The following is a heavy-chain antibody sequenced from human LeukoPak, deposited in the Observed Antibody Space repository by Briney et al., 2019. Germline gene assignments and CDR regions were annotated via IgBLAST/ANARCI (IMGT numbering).Heavy chain of an antibody. V-gene: IGHV4-59*08. Sequence: SETLSLTCTVSGGSISSYYWSWIRQPPGKGLEWIGYISYSGSTYYNASLKSRVTISGDTSKNRFSLKVSSVTAADTAVYYCARFSGDFDFDYWGQGTLVTVSS. CDR2: ISYSGST. D-gene: IGHD4-17*01. CDR1: GGSISSYY. CDR3: ARFSGDFDFDY. J-gene: IGHJ4*02.